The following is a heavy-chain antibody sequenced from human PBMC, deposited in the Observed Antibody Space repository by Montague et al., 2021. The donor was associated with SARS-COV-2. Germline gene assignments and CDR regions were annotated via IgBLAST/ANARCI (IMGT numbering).Heavy chain of an antibody. J-gene: IGHJ3*02. Sequence: SETLSLTCTVSGGSISSNLFYWGWIRQTPGKGLEWIGEINHSGSTNYNPSLKSRVTISVDTSKNQFSLKLSSVTAADTAVYYCAREGVGATTNDAFDIWGQGTMVTVSS. V-gene: IGHV4-39*07. D-gene: IGHD1-26*01. CDR3: AREGVGATTNDAFDI. CDR1: GGSISSNLFY. CDR2: INHSGST.